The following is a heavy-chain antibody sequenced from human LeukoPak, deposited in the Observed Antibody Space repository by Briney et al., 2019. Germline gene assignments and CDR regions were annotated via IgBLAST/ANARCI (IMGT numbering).Heavy chain of an antibody. CDR2: INSDGSWT. V-gene: IGHV3-74*01. D-gene: IGHD2/OR15-2a*01. J-gene: IGHJ4*02. CDR1: GNYW. Sequence: GGSLRLSCAASGNYWMHWVRQVPGKGLVWVSHINSDGSWTSYAGSVKGRFTISKDNAKNTVYLQMNSLRAEDTAVYYCVSFYETYWGRGTLVTVSS. CDR3: VSFYETY.